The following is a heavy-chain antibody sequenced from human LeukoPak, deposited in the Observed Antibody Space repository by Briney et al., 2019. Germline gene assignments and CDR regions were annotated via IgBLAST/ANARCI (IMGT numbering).Heavy chain of an antibody. J-gene: IGHJ4*02. V-gene: IGHV3-30*18. CDR1: GGTFSSYG. CDR3: AKATHRAVAGLDY. Sequence: SCKASGGTFSSYGMHWVRQAPGKGLEWVAVISYDGSNKYYADSVKGRFTISRDNSKNTLYLQMNSLRAEDTAVYYCAKATHRAVAGLDYWGQGTLVTVSS. D-gene: IGHD6-19*01. CDR2: ISYDGSNK.